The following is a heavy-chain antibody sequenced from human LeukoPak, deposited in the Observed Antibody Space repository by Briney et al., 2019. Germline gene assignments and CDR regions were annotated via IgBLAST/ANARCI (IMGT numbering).Heavy chain of an antibody. J-gene: IGHJ3*02. D-gene: IGHD3-10*01. CDR2: IRSKANSYAT. Sequence: GGSLKLSCAASGFTFSGSAMHWVRQASGKGLEWVGRIRSKANSYATAYAASVKGRFTISRDDSKNTAYLQMNSLKTEDTAVYYCTGHVEGLRWFGFSSAAFDIWGQGTMVTVSS. CDR1: GFTFSGSA. V-gene: IGHV3-73*01. CDR3: TGHVEGLRWFGFSSAAFDI.